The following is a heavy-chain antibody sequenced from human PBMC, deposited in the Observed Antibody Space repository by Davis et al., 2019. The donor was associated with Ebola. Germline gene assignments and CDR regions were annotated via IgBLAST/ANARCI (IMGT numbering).Heavy chain of an antibody. Sequence: SETLSLTCTVSGGSITSYYWGWIRQPPGKGLEWIGSINYSGSTFYNSSLKSRATVSVDTSKNQFSLKLSSVTAADTAVYYCARQQLALFFDPWGQGTLVTVSS. D-gene: IGHD6-6*01. CDR3: ARQQLALFFDP. CDR1: GGSITSYY. J-gene: IGHJ5*02. CDR2: INYSGST. V-gene: IGHV4-39*01.